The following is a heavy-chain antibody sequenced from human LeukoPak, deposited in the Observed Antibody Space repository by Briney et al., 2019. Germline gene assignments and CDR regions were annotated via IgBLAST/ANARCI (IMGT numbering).Heavy chain of an antibody. Sequence: GGSLRLSCAGSGFTFSDFWMTWVRQTPGKGLEWVANIKQDGSGKYYVDSVKGRFTISRDNAKNSLYLQMNSLRAEDTAVYYCARSPPLTYYDILTGYPDAFDIWGQGTMVTVSS. D-gene: IGHD3-9*01. CDR2: IKQDGSGK. CDR3: ARSPPLTYYDILTGYPDAFDI. CDR1: GFTFSDFW. V-gene: IGHV3-7*01. J-gene: IGHJ3*02.